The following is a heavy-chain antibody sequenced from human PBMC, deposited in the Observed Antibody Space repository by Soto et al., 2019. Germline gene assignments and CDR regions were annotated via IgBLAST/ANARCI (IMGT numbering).Heavy chain of an antibody. J-gene: IGHJ4*02. Sequence: GASVKVSCKASGCTFSNYGISWVRQATGQGLEWMGWMNPNSGNTSYAQKFQGRVTMTRNTSISTAYMELSSLRDEDTAVYYCARLGAYWGQGTLVTVSS. CDR3: ARLGAY. CDR1: GCTFSNYG. V-gene: IGHV1-8*02. CDR2: MNPNSGNT.